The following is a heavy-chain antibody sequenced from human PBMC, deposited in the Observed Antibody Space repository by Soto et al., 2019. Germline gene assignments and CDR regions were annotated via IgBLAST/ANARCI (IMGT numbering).Heavy chain of an antibody. CDR2: IKSKTDGGTT. CDR1: GFTFSNAW. CDR3: TTDPAGDNIVLMVYAIPVFDY. D-gene: IGHD2-8*01. J-gene: IGHJ4*02. Sequence: PGGSLRLSCAASGFTFSNAWMSWVRQAPGKGLEWVGRIKSKTDGGTTDYDAPVKGRFTISRDDSKNTLYLQMNSLKTEDTAVYYCTTDPAGDNIVLMVYAIPVFDYWGQGA. V-gene: IGHV3-15*01.